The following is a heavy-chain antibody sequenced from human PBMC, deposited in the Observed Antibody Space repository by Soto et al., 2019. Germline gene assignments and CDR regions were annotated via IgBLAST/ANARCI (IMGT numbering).Heavy chain of an antibody. CDR3: AKVKRPPPPYSAYEPFDS. J-gene: IGHJ4*02. CDR2: FWTDGTTK. Sequence: VQLVVSGGGVVQPGGSLRLSCDTSGFAVSSSVMHWVRQDPGKGLEWVAVFWTDGTTKYYADSVKGRFTISRDYSKNTLYLEMNSLRPEDTALYYCAKVKRPPPPYSAYEPFDSWGQGTLVSVST. D-gene: IGHD5-12*01. CDR1: GFAVSSSV. V-gene: IGHV3-33*08.